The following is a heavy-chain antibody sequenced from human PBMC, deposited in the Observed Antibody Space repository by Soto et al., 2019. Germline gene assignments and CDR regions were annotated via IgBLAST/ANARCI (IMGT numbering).Heavy chain of an antibody. Sequence: QVQLQESGPGLVKPSQTLSLTCTVSGASISSGGYYWGWIRQHPGKGLEWIGFIYYIGTSYYNPSLAKPTHPAVVTSKHRLSRILTSVMAAGLALHYCARVLRYFLRARYYWYFDLLGRGTLVSVSS. CDR2: IYYIGTS. D-gene: IGHD2-21*01. J-gene: IGHJ2*01. V-gene: IGHV4-31*01. CDR3: ARVLRYFLRARYYWYFDL. CDR1: GASISSGGYY.